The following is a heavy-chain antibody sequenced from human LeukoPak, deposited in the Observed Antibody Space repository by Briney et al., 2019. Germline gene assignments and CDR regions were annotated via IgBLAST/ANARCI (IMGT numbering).Heavy chain of an antibody. CDR2: IWYDGSNK. CDR3: ARESSLTGAYFDW. J-gene: IGHJ4*02. Sequence: PGRSLRLSCAASGFTFSSHGMHWVRQAPGKGLEWVAVIWYDGSNKYYADSVKGRFTISRDNSENTLYLQMNSLRDGDTAVYYCARESSLTGAYFDWWGQGTLVTVSS. D-gene: IGHD3-10*01. V-gene: IGHV3-33*01. CDR1: GFTFSSHG.